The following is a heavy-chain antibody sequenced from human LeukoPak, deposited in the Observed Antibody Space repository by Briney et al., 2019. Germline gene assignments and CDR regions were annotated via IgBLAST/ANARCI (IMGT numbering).Heavy chain of an antibody. Sequence: ASVKVSCEASGYTFTGCYMHWVRQAPGQGLEWMGRSNPNSGGSNYAQKFQGRVTMTRDTSISTAYMELSRLTSDDTAVYYCARQEEGFDYWGHGTLVTVSS. CDR1: GYTFTGCY. CDR3: ARQEEGFDY. J-gene: IGHJ4*01. V-gene: IGHV1-2*06. CDR2: SNPNSGGS.